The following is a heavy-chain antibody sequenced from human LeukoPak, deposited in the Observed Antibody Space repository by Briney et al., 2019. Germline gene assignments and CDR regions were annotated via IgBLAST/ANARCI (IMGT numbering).Heavy chain of an antibody. CDR1: GSTFSSDTYD. D-gene: IGHD4-17*01. J-gene: IGHJ3*02. CDR2: ISTSTNT. Sequence: PWGTLTLTCAASGSTFSSDTYDWIWMRQPAGKGLEWVVRISTSTNTDYNPSLGSRVTVSLDTTNNRLSLRLNSVTAAHTAVYYCARGGYGDYRRGRNVFGIWGEGTMV. CDR3: ARGGYGDYRRGRNVFGI. V-gene: IGHV4-61*02.